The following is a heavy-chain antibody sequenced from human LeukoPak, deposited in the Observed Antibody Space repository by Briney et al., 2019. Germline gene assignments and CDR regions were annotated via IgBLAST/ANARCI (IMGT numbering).Heavy chain of an antibody. Sequence: PSETLSLTCTVTGASISSHYWCWIRQTPVTGLEWIGDIYDRGSTTYNPSLKSRVSISVDTSRNQFSLNLRSVTAADTAVYYCAKIEVGRFDPWGQGTLVTVSS. CDR1: GASISSHY. V-gene: IGHV4-59*11. CDR2: IYDRGST. CDR3: AKIEVGRFDP. J-gene: IGHJ5*02. D-gene: IGHD1-26*01.